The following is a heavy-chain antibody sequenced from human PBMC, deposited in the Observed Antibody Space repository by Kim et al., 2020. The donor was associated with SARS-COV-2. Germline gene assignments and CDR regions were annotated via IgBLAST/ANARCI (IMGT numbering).Heavy chain of an antibody. CDR1: GFRFSDSA. CDR2: IRSKTNTYAT. CDR3: TRPIGAANCFDP. Sequence: GGSLRLSCAASGFRFSDSAVHWVRQASGKGLEWVGRIRSKTNTYATAYAASVKGRSTISRDDSRNTAYLQMNSLRTEDTAVYYCTRPIGAANCFDPWGQGTLVTVSS. J-gene: IGHJ5*02. D-gene: IGHD3-16*01. V-gene: IGHV3-73*01.